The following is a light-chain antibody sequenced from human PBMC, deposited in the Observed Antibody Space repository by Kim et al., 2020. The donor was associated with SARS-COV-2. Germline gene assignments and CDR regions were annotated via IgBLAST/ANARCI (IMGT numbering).Light chain of an antibody. J-gene: IGLJ3*02. V-gene: IGLV2-8*01. CDR3: MSYAGYTAM. CDR2: EVN. CDR1: SSDFAVYKY. Sequence: QSALTQPPSASGSPGQSVTISCTGTSSDFAVYKYVSWYQHHPGKAPKVVIYEVNKRPSGVPDRFSGSKSGNTASLTVSGLQVEDEADYYCMSYAGYTAMFGGGTQLTVL.